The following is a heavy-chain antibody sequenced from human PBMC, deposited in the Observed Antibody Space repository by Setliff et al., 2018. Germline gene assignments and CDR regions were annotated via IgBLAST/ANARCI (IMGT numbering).Heavy chain of an antibody. V-gene: IGHV4-38-2*01. CDR3: ARYNSSAACFDL. CDR2: FFDNGST. D-gene: IGHD1-20*01. J-gene: IGHJ5*02. Sequence: SETLSLTCAVSDFSLGSPYTWGWIRQPPGKGLEWIGTFFDNGSTFYNSSLRSRVTMSIDASKKEFSLRLSSVTAADTAIYYCARYNSSAACFDLWGPGTLVTVSS. CDR1: DFSLGSPYT.